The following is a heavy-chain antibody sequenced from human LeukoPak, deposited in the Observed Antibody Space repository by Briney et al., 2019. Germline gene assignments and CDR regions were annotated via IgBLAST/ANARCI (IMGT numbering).Heavy chain of an antibody. CDR2: FDPEDGET. CDR1: GYTLTELS. V-gene: IGHV1-24*01. CDR3: ATEDSSGWNPSDY. J-gene: IGHJ4*02. D-gene: IGHD6-19*01. Sequence: ASVTVSCKVSGYTLTELSMHWVRQAPGKGLEWMGGFDPEDGETIYAQKFQGRVTITEDTSTDTAYMELSSLRSEDTAVYYCATEDSSGWNPSDYWGQGTLVTVSS.